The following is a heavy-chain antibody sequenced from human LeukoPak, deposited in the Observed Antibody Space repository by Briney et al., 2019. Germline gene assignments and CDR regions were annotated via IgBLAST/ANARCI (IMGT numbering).Heavy chain of an antibody. CDR1: GYTFTGYF. V-gene: IGHV1-2*02. D-gene: IGHD3-22*01. CDR2: INPNSGDT. J-gene: IGHJ4*02. CDR3: ARDSLPYYDSSGYRLTPFDY. Sequence: ASVKVSCKASGYTFTGYFLHWVRRAPGQGFEWMGWINPNSGDTSYTQTFQGRVTMTRDTSISTAYMELSSLRSDDTAVYYCARDSLPYYDSSGYRLTPFDYWGQGTLVTVSS.